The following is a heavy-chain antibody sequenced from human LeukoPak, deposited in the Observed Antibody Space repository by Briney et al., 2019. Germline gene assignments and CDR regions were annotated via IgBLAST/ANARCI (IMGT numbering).Heavy chain of an antibody. D-gene: IGHD6-19*01. CDR3: ARFGVGVAVAGPPEAYYYYGMDV. J-gene: IGHJ6*02. CDR2: IYYSGTT. CDR1: GGSISSGGYY. Sequence: SSETLSLTCTVSGGSISSGGYYWGWIRQPPGKGLEWIGSIYYSGTTYYNPSLKSRVNIAVDTSKNQFSLRLSPVTAADTAVYYCARFGVGVAVAGPPEAYYYYGMDVWGQGTTVTVSS. V-gene: IGHV4-39*07.